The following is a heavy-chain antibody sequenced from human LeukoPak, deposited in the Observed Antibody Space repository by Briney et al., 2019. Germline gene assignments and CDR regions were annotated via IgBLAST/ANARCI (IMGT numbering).Heavy chain of an antibody. CDR1: GFTFSSYS. D-gene: IGHD6-19*01. J-gene: IGHJ3*02. CDR3: AKMYSSGWYSYAFDI. CDR2: ISSSSSYI. V-gene: IGHV3-21*01. Sequence: GGSLRLSCAASGFTFSSYSMNWVRQAPGKGLEWVTSISSSSSYIYYADSVKGRFSISRDNAKNSLHLQTNSLRVEDTAVYYCAKMYSSGWYSYAFDIWGQGTMVTVSS.